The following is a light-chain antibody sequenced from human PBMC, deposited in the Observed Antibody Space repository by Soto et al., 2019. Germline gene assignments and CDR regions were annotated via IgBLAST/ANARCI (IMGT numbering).Light chain of an antibody. V-gene: IGKV1-9*01. J-gene: IGKJ4*01. CDR1: QDSRNF. CDR2: GAS. Sequence: DIQLTQSPSFLSASVGDRVTITCRASQDSRNFLAWYQQKPGKAPKLLIYGASALQSGVPSRFSGSGSATEYTLAISSLQHADFAAYYCQQFNSYPLTFGGGTKVEFK. CDR3: QQFNSYPLT.